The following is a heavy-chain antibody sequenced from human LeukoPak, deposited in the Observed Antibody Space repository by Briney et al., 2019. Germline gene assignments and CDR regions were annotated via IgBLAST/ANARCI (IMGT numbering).Heavy chain of an antibody. J-gene: IGHJ3*02. CDR1: GFYFSGYE. CDR2: ISSSGNTI. Sequence: PGGSLRLSCAASGFYFSGYEMNWVRQAPGKGLEWVSYISSSGNTIYYADSVKGRFTISRDNAKNSLYLQMNSLRAEDTAVYFCARTKTLTIPPFDIWGQGTMVTV. D-gene: IGHD2-21*01. V-gene: IGHV3-48*03. CDR3: ARTKTLTIPPFDI.